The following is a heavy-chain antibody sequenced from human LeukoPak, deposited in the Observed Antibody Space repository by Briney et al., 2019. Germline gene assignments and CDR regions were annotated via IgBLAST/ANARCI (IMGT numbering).Heavy chain of an antibody. CDR3: ARVRFSSGWYIAFDM. D-gene: IGHD6-19*01. CDR2: INPSGGST. V-gene: IGHV1-46*01. Sequence: ASVKVSCKASGYTFTSYYVHWVRQAPGQGLEWMGIINPSGGSTTYAQNFQGRITMTRDTSTSTVYMELSSLRSEDTAVYYCARVRFSSGWYIAFDMWGQGTMVTASS. CDR1: GYTFTSYY. J-gene: IGHJ3*02.